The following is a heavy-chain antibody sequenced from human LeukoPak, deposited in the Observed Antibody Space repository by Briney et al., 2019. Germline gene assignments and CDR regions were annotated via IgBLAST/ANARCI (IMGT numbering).Heavy chain of an antibody. V-gene: IGHV1-69*05. CDR1: GYTFTSYG. D-gene: IGHD4-17*01. CDR3: ARVHRSALTTVITPWYYYMDV. J-gene: IGHJ6*03. Sequence: SVKVSCKASGYTFTSYGISWVRQAPGQGLEWMGGIIPIFGTANYAQKFQGRVTITTDESTSTAYMEPSSLRSEDTAVYYCARVHRSALTTVITPWYYYMDVWGKGTTVTVSS. CDR2: IIPIFGTA.